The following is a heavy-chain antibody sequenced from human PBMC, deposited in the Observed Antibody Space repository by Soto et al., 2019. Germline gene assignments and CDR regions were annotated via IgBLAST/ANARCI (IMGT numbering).Heavy chain of an antibody. CDR3: ASAYCGGDCSNYYYGMDV. Sequence: ASVKVSCKASGYTFTSYDINWVRQATGQGLEWMGWMNPNSGNTGYSQKFQGRVTITRDTSASTAYMELSSLRSEDTAVYYCASAYCGGDCSNYYYGMDVWGQGTTVTVSS. D-gene: IGHD2-21*02. CDR2: MNPNSGNT. V-gene: IGHV1-8*01. J-gene: IGHJ6*02. CDR1: GYTFTSYD.